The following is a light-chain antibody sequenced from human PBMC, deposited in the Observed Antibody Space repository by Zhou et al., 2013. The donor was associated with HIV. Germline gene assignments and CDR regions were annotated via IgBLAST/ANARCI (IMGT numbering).Light chain of an antibody. CDR2: AAS. CDR1: QSINNY. Sequence: AIRMTQSPSSFSASTGDRVTITCRASQSINNYLAWYQQEPGRAPKLLIYAASTLQSGVASRFSGSGSGTDFTLTISCLQSEDFATYYCQQYFSYPTFGQGTKVEIK. CDR3: QQYFSYPT. J-gene: IGKJ1*01. V-gene: IGKV1-8*01.